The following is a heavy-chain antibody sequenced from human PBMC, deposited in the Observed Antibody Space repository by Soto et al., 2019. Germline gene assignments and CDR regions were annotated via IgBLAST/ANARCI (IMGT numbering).Heavy chain of an antibody. V-gene: IGHV4-34*01. J-gene: IGHJ4*02. Sequence: QVQLQQWGAGLLKPSETLSLTCAVYGGSFSGYYWSWIRQPPGKGLEWIGEINHSGSTNYNPSLKSRVTISVDTSKNQFSLKLSSATAADTAVYYCARARLTMMYFDCWGQGTLVTVSS. D-gene: IGHD3-22*01. CDR3: ARARLTMMYFDC. CDR1: GGSFSGYY. CDR2: INHSGST.